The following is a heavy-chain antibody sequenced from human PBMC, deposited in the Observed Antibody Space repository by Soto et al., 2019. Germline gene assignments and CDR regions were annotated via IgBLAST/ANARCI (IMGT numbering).Heavy chain of an antibody. Sequence: GGSLRLSCAASGFTFISYAMHWVRQAPGKGLEWVAVISYDGSNKYYADSVKGRFTISRDNSKNTLYLQMNSLRAEDTAVYYCARVNQLELGDAFDIWGQGTMVTVSS. CDR1: GFTFISYA. CDR3: ARVNQLELGDAFDI. J-gene: IGHJ3*02. V-gene: IGHV3-30-3*01. D-gene: IGHD1-7*01. CDR2: ISYDGSNK.